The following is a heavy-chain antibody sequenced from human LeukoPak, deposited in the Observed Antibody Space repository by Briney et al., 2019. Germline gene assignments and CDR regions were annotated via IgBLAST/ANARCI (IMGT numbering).Heavy chain of an antibody. CDR2: IYTSGST. CDR3: ARALNYGSGWDWFDP. Sequence: SETLSLTCTVSGGSISSGSYYWSWIRQPAGKGLEWIGRIYTSGSTNYNPSLKSRVTISVDTSKNQFSLKLSSVTAADTAVYYCARALNYGSGWDWFDPWGQGTLVTVSS. J-gene: IGHJ5*02. CDR1: GGSISSGSYY. D-gene: IGHD3-10*01. V-gene: IGHV4-61*02.